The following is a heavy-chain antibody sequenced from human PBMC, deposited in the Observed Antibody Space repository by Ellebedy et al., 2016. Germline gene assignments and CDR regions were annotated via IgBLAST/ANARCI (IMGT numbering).Heavy chain of an antibody. CDR1: GFTFSSYA. V-gene: IGHV3-23*01. Sequence: GESLKISXAASGFTFSSYAMSWVRQAPGKGLEWVSAISGSGGSTYYADSVKGRLTISRDNSKNTLYLQMNSLRAEDTAVYYCAKDRDPQHHINIVGASFDYWGQGTLVTVSS. J-gene: IGHJ4*02. D-gene: IGHD1-26*01. CDR2: ISGSGGST. CDR3: AKDRDPQHHINIVGASFDY.